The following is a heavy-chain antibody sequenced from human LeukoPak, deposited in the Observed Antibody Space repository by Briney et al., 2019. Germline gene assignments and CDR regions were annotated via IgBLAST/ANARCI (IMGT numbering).Heavy chain of an antibody. Sequence: GGSLRLSCAASGFTVSTTYMSWVSQAPGKGLEWVSLIYSGGSTYYSASVKGRFTISRDIPKNTLYLQMSSLRAEDTAVYYCARTASSYVSTHPSGYWGQGILVTVSS. J-gene: IGHJ4*02. CDR3: ARTASSYVSTHPSGY. V-gene: IGHV3-53*01. CDR2: IYSGGST. CDR1: GFTVSTTY. D-gene: IGHD3-10*02.